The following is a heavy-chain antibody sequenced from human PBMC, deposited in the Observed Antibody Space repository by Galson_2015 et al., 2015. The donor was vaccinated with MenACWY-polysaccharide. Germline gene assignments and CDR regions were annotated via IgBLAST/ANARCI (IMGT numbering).Heavy chain of an antibody. Sequence: SLRLSCAASGFSFSTYWMHWVRHALGKGLVWVSRTNGDGRATGYADSVKGRFTISRDNAKSTVFLQMNSLRAEDTAPYYCFAEFIMDLWGQGTTVTVSS. CDR1: GFSFSTYW. J-gene: IGHJ6*02. D-gene: IGHD3-10*01. CDR2: TNGDGRAT. V-gene: IGHV3-74*01. CDR3: FAEFIMDL.